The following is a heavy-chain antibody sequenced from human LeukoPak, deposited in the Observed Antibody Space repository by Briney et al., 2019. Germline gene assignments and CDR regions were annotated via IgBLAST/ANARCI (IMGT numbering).Heavy chain of an antibody. D-gene: IGHD5-12*01. CDR1: VGSISSYY. J-gene: IGHJ4*02. CDR2: IYYSGST. Sequence: SETLSLTCSVSVGSISSYYLSCIRQPPGKGLEWIGYIYYSGSTNYNPSLKSRVTISVDTSKNQFSLKLSSVTAADTAVYYCARDIVAVIWGQGTLVTVSS. V-gene: IGHV4-59*01. CDR3: ARDIVAVI.